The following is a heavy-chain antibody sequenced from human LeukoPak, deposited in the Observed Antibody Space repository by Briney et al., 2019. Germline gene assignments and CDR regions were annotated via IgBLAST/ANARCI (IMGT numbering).Heavy chain of an antibody. Sequence: SGTLSLTCAVSGDSLRSYFCSWIRQPPGKGLEWIGYIYYSGSTKYTPSLKSRATISVDMSKNQCSLKMRSVTAADTAVSFCARHSTSGSYQSWFDPWGQGTLVTVSS. V-gene: IGHV4-59*08. CDR3: ARHSTSGSYQSWFDP. CDR2: IYYSGST. D-gene: IGHD1-26*01. CDR1: GDSLRSYF. J-gene: IGHJ5*02.